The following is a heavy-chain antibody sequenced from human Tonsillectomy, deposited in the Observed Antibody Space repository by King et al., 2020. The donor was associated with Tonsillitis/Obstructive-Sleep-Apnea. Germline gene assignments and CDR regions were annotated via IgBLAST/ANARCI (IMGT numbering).Heavy chain of an antibody. D-gene: IGHD3-10*01. CDR2: INHSGSA. J-gene: IGHJ6*03. CDR3: ARGPGRLYYYYYMDV. Sequence: VQLQQWGAGLLKPSETLSLTCAVFGGSFSNYYWSWIRQPPGKGLEWIGEINHSGSANYSPPLKSRVTKSVDTSKNQFSLKLSSVTAADTAVYYCARGPGRLYYYYYMDVWGKGTTVTVSS. CDR1: GGSFSNYY. V-gene: IGHV4-34*01.